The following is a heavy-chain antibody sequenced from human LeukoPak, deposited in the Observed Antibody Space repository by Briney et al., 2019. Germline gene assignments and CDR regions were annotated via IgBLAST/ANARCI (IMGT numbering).Heavy chain of an antibody. CDR3: ATYSGSRLYYYYYMDV. Sequence: SETLSLTCTVSGGSISSYYWSWIRQPPGKGLEWIGYIYYSGSTNYNPSLKSRVTISVDTSKNQFSLKLSSVTAADTAVYYCATYSGSRLYYYYYMDVWGKGTTVTVSS. V-gene: IGHV4-59*01. CDR1: GGSISSYY. D-gene: IGHD1-26*01. CDR2: IYYSGST. J-gene: IGHJ6*03.